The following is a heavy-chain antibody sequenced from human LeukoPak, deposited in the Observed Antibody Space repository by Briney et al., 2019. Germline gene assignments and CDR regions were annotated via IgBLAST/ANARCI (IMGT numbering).Heavy chain of an antibody. CDR3: ARQSYVWGSYRPDDAFDI. CDR1: GYTFTRYG. V-gene: IGHV1-18*01. D-gene: IGHD3-16*02. J-gene: IGHJ3*02. Sequence: GASVKVSCKASGYTFTRYGISWVRQAPGQGLEWMGWSSAYNGNTNYAQKLQGRVTMTTDTSTSTAYMELRSLRSDDTAVYYCARQSYVWGSYRPDDAFDIWGQGTMVTVSS. CDR2: SSAYNGNT.